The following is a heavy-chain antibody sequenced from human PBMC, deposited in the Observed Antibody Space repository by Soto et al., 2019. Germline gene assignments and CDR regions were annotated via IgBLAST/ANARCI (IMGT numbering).Heavy chain of an antibody. D-gene: IGHD6-13*01. J-gene: IGHJ6*02. Sequence: QVQLQESGPGLVKPSQTLSLTCTVSGGSISSGGYYWSWIRQHPGKGLEWIGYIYYSGSTYYNPSLKSRVTISVVTSKNHFSLKLSSVTAADTAVYYCARASTAAAGTFTPSYYYYYGMDVWGQGTTVTVSS. V-gene: IGHV4-31*03. CDR2: IYYSGST. CDR3: ARASTAAAGTFTPSYYYYYGMDV. CDR1: GGSISSGGYY.